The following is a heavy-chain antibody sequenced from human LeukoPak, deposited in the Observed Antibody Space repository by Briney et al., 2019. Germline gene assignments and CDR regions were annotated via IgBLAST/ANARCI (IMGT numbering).Heavy chain of an antibody. V-gene: IGHV1-2*02. CDR1: GYTFTGYY. J-gene: IGHJ3*02. Sequence: GASVKVSCKASGYTFTGYYIHWVRQAPGQGLEWMGWINPNSGGIKCAQKFQGRVTMTRDTSISTAYLELSRLRSDDSAVYYCGRDRAVAGTAPDAFDIWGQGTMVTVSS. D-gene: IGHD6-19*01. CDR2: INPNSGGI. CDR3: GRDRAVAGTAPDAFDI.